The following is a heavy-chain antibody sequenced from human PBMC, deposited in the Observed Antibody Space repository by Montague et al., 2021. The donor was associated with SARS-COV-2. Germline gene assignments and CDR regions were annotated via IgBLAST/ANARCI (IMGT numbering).Heavy chain of an antibody. CDR1: GGSFSNHY. CDR2: SNERGIT. V-gene: IGHV4-34*01. Sequence: SETLSLTCAVYGGSFSNHYWSWIRQPPGKGLEWIGESNERGITNYNPSLQSRVTISVDTSKSQFSLKLSSVTAADTAVYYCARRGYSGYDYHLLVDYWGQGTLVTVSS. J-gene: IGHJ4*02. CDR3: ARRGYSGYDYHLLVDY. D-gene: IGHD5-12*01.